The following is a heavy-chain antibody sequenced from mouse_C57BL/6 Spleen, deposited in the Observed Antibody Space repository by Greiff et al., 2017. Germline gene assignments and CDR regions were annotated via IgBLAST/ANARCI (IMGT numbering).Heavy chain of an antibody. CDR2: ISYDGSN. Sequence: EVHLVESGPGLVKPSQSLSLTCSVTGYSITSGYYWNWIRQFPGNKLEWMGYISYDGSNNYNPSLKNRISITRDTSKNQFFLKLNSVTTEDTATYYCARDGITTVVAHFDYWGQGTTLTVSS. CDR1: GYSITSGYY. D-gene: IGHD1-1*01. V-gene: IGHV3-6*01. CDR3: ARDGITTVVAHFDY. J-gene: IGHJ2*01.